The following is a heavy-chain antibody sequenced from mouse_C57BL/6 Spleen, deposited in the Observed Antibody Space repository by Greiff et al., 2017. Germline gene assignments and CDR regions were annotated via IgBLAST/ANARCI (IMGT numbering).Heavy chain of an antibody. CDR2: ISSGGSYT. CDR3: ARHDDYDDSFYAMDY. Sequence: EVQRVESGGDLVKPGGSLKLSCAASGFTFSSYGMSWVRQTPDKRLEWVATISSGGSYTYYPDSVKGRFTISRDNAKNTLYLQMSSLKSEDTAMYYCARHDDYDDSFYAMDYWGQGTSVTVSS. J-gene: IGHJ4*01. V-gene: IGHV5-6*01. CDR1: GFTFSSYG. D-gene: IGHD2-4*01.